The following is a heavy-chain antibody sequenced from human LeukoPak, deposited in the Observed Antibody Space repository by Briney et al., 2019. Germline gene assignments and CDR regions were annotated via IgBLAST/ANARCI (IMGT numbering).Heavy chain of an antibody. Sequence: GASVKVSGKASGYTFTSYGISWVRQAPGQGLEWMGWVSAYNGNTNYAQKLQGRVTMTTDTSTSTAYMELRSLRSDDTAVYYCASSVTYMTKLDYWGQGTLVTVSS. CDR1: GYTFTSYG. J-gene: IGHJ4*02. CDR2: VSAYNGNT. V-gene: IGHV1-18*01. CDR3: ASSVTYMTKLDY. D-gene: IGHD4-11*01.